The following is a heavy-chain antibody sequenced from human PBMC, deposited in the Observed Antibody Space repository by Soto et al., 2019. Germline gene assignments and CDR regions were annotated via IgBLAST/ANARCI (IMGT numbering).Heavy chain of an antibody. CDR3: XXXXXXXXXXHY. V-gene: IGHV1-18*01. CDR2: ISAYNGNT. J-gene: IGHJ4*02. Sequence: QVQLVQSGAEVKKPGASVKVSCKASGYTFTSYGXXXXXXXXXXXLEWMGWISAYNGNTNYAQKLQGRVTMTTDTXXXXXXXXXXXXXXXXXXXXXXXXXXXXXXXXHYWGQGTLVTVSS. CDR1: GYTFTSYG.